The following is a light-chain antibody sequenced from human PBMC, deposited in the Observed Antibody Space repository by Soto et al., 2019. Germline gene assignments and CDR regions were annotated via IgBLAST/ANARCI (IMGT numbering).Light chain of an antibody. CDR1: SSNIGAGYN. CDR2: GNS. CDR3: QSYDRSLSGWV. Sequence: QSVLTQPPSVSGAPGQRVTISCTGSSSNIGAGYNVHWYLQLPGTAPKLLIYGNSNRPSGVPDRFSGSKSGTSASLAITGLQDEDEADYYCQSYDRSLSGWVFGGGTKLTVL. V-gene: IGLV1-40*01. J-gene: IGLJ3*02.